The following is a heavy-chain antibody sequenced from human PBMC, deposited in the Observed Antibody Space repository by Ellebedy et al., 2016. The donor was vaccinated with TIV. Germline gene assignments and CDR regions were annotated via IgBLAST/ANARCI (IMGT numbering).Heavy chain of an antibody. V-gene: IGHV3-30*03. CDR3: ARLGYCSSTSCSRLYSSSWDYFDY. D-gene: IGHD2-2*01. Sequence: GESLKISXAASGFTFSSYSMNWVRQAPGKGLEWVAVISYDGSNKYYADSVKGRFTISRDNSKNTLYLQMNSLRAEDTAVYYCARLGYCSSTSCSRLYSSSWDYFDYWGQGTLVTVSS. CDR2: ISYDGSNK. CDR1: GFTFSSYS. J-gene: IGHJ4*02.